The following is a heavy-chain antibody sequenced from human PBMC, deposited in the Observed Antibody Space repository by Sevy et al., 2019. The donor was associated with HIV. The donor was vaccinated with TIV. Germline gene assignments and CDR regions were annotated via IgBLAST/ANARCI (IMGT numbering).Heavy chain of an antibody. CDR3: ARDATDNTSSSVWFDP. Sequence: SETLSLTCTVSGGSISSGNYYWHWIRQPPGKGLEWIGYISYTGNTYYNPSLRSPVTISVDTSNNRFSLRLTSVTAADTAVYYCARDATDNTSSSVWFDPWGQGTLVTVSS. CDR1: GGSISSGNYY. V-gene: IGHV4-30-4*01. CDR2: ISYTGNT. J-gene: IGHJ5*02. D-gene: IGHD6-6*01.